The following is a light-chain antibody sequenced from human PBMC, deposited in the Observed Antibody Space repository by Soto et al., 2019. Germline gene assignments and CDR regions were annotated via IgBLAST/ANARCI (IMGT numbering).Light chain of an antibody. J-gene: IGKJ1*01. Sequence: DIQMTQSPSSLSASVGDRVTITCRASQGISNYLAWYQQKPGKVPKLLIYAASTLQSEVPSRFSGSGSGTDFTLTISSLQPEDGATYYCQKYNSAPRRTFGQGTKVEIK. CDR1: QGISNY. V-gene: IGKV1-27*01. CDR3: QKYNSAPRRT. CDR2: AAS.